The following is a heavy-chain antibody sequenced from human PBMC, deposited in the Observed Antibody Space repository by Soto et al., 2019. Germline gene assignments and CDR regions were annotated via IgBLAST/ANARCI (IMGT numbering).Heavy chain of an antibody. CDR2: IIPIFGTA. Sequence: SVKVSCKASGGAFSSYAISWVRQAPGQGLEWMGGIIPIFGTANYAQKFQGRVTITADESTSTAYMELSSLRSEDTAVYYCARGCTNGVCFFDPWGQGTLVTVSS. D-gene: IGHD2-8*01. V-gene: IGHV1-69*13. J-gene: IGHJ5*02. CDR1: GGAFSSYA. CDR3: ARGCTNGVCFFDP.